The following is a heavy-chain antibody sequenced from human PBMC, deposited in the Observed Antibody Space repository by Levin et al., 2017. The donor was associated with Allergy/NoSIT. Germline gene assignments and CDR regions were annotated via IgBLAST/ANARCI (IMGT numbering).Heavy chain of an antibody. Sequence: SETLSLTCAVFGGSFSAYHWTWIRQPPGKGLEWIGEIDHSGITIYNPSLKSRVTISVDTSKKQFSLRLSSVTAADTAVYYCARRGFSVYKWFDSWGQGTLVTVSS. CDR3: ARRGFSVYKWFDS. D-gene: IGHD3-10*01. V-gene: IGHV4-34*01. CDR2: IDHSGIT. J-gene: IGHJ5*01. CDR1: GGSFSAYH.